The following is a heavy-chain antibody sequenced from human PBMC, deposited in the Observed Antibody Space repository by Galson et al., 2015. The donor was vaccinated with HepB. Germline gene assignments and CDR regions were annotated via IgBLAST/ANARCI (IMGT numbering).Heavy chain of an antibody. CDR3: AREANEDY. J-gene: IGHJ4*02. D-gene: IGHD2-8*01. Sequence: QSGAEVKKPGEYLRISCKGSGYSFTSHWINWVRQMPGKGLEWMGRIDPSNSYTNYSPSFPGHVTISADKSISTAYLQWSGLKASDTAMYYCAREANEDYWGQGTLVTVSS. CDR1: GYSFTSHW. V-gene: IGHV5-10-1*01. CDR2: IDPSNSYT.